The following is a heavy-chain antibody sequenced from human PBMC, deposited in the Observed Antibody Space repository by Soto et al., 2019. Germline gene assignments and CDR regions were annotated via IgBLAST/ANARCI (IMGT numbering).Heavy chain of an antibody. Sequence: EVQLLESGGGLAQPGGSLRLSCTASGLTLANYAMTWVRQAPGKGLQWVSTLTNTDSQKYYADSVQGRFSISRDSSKTPLYLHMNSLRVEDPAIFFCAKPPWPDVVASGALDLWGHGTLVTVSS. CDR3: AKPPWPDVVASGALDL. J-gene: IGHJ3*01. D-gene: IGHD2-15*01. CDR2: LTNTDSQK. V-gene: IGHV3-23*01. CDR1: GLTLANYA.